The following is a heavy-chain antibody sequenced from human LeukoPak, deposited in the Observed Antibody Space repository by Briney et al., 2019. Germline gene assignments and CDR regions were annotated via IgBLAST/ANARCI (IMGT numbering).Heavy chain of an antibody. CDR3: ARNENSGWGYFDY. Sequence: GGSLRLSCAASGFTVSSNYMSWVRQAPGKGLEWVSVIYSGGSTYYADSVKGRFTISRDNSKDTLYLQMNSLRAEDTAVYYCARNENSGWGYFDYWGQGTLVTVSS. V-gene: IGHV3-53*01. CDR2: IYSGGST. CDR1: GFTVSSNY. J-gene: IGHJ4*02. D-gene: IGHD5-12*01.